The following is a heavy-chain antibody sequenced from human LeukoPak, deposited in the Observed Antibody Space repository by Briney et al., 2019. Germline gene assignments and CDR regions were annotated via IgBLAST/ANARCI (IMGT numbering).Heavy chain of an antibody. CDR2: IYYSGST. J-gene: IGHJ4*02. CDR1: GGSISSYY. CDR3: ARDSLSGSYSGY. V-gene: IGHV4-30-4*08. D-gene: IGHD1-26*01. Sequence: SETLSLTCTVSGGSISSYYWSWIRQPPGKGLEGIGYIYYSGSTYYNPSLKSRVTISVDTSKNQFSLKLSSVTAADTAVYYCARDSLSGSYSGYWGQGTLVTVSS.